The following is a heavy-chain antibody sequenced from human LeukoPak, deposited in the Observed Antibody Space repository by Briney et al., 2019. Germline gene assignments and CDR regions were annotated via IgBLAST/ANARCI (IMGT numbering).Heavy chain of an antibody. CDR3: ARDRPCSGGSCYSGFDY. CDR1: GFTFSSYS. Sequence: GGSLRLSCAASGFTFSSYSMNWVRQAPGKGLEWVSSISSSSSYIYYADSVKGQFTISRDNAKNSLYLQMNSLRAEDTAVYYCARDRPCSGGSCYSGFDYWGQGTLVTVSS. D-gene: IGHD2-15*01. J-gene: IGHJ4*02. V-gene: IGHV3-21*01. CDR2: ISSSSSYI.